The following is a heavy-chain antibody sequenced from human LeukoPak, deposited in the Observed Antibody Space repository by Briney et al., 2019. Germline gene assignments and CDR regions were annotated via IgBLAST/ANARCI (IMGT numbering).Heavy chain of an antibody. Sequence: ASVKVSCKASGYTFTSYYMHWVRQAPGQGLEWMGIINPSGGSTSYAQKFQGRVTMTRDTSTSTVYMELSSLRSEDTAVYYCAKDLWISSKIGYYFLVGYWGQGTLVTVSS. D-gene: IGHD3-22*01. CDR1: GYTFTSYY. J-gene: IGHJ4*02. CDR2: INPSGGST. CDR3: AKDLWISSKIGYYFLVGY. V-gene: IGHV1-46*01.